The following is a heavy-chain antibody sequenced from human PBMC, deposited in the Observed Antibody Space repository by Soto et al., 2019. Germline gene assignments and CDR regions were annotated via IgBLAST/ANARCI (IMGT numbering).Heavy chain of an antibody. CDR1: GGSISSSSYY. CDR2: IYYSGST. CDR3: ARQLYYYDSSGYYN. J-gene: IGHJ4*02. Sequence: PSETLSLTCTVSGGSISSSSYYWGWIRQPPGKGLEWIGSIYYSGSTYYNPSLKSRVTISVDTSKNQFSLKLSSVTAADTAVYYCARQLYYYDSSGYYNWGQGTLVTLSS. V-gene: IGHV4-39*01. D-gene: IGHD3-22*01.